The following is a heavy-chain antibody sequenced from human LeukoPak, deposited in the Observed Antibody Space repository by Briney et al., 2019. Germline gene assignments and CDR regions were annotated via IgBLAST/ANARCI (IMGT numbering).Heavy chain of an antibody. CDR2: IHQSGMT. Sequence: SETLSLTCTVSGGSISSYYWSWIRQPPGKGLEWIATIHQSGMTYYNPSLKSRVTISVDTSKNQFSLKLTSVTAAGTAVYYCARYTGANWGYSFDYWGQGTLVTVSS. CDR3: ARYTGANWGYSFDY. V-gene: IGHV4-4*08. J-gene: IGHJ4*02. CDR1: GGSISSYY. D-gene: IGHD7-27*01.